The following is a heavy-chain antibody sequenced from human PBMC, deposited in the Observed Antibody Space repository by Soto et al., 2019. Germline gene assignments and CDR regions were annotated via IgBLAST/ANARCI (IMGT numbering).Heavy chain of an antibody. CDR1: GFTFSSYA. J-gene: IGHJ6*02. CDR3: ARDTISYGSGSYYKLYYYYGMDV. D-gene: IGHD3-10*01. Sequence: PGGSLRLSCAASGFTFSSYAMHWVRQAPGKGLEWVAVISYDGSNKYYADSVKGRFTISRDNSKNTLYLQMNSLRAEDTAVYYCARDTISYGSGSYYKLYYYYGMDVWGQGTTVTVS. V-gene: IGHV3-30-3*01. CDR2: ISYDGSNK.